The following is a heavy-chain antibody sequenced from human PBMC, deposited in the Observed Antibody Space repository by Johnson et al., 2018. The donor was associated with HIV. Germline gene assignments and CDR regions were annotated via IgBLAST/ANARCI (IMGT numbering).Heavy chain of an antibody. CDR3: ARDRVWFGELSNAFDI. V-gene: IGHV3-74*01. D-gene: IGHD3-10*01. Sequence: VQLVESGGGLVQPGGSLRLSCAATGFTFSNYEMNWVRQAPGKGLEWVSYINSDGSSTSYADSVKGRFTISRDNAKNMLYLQMNSLRAEDTAVYYCARDRVWFGELSNAFDIWGQGTMVTVSS. CDR2: INSDGSST. J-gene: IGHJ3*02. CDR1: GFTFSNYE.